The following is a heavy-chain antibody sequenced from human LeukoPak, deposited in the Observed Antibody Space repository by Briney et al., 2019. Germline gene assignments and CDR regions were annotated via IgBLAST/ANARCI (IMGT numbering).Heavy chain of an antibody. CDR3: ARRYVGDSNDAFDI. V-gene: IGHV3-21*01. CDR2: ISRSSSYI. Sequence: KPGGSLRLSCAASAFTFSSYSMNWVRQAPGKGLEWVSSISRSSSYIFYADSVKGRFTISRDNAKNSLYLQMNSLRAEDTAVYYCARRYVGDSNDAFDIWGQGTMVTVSS. D-gene: IGHD3-16*01. CDR1: AFTFSSYS. J-gene: IGHJ3*02.